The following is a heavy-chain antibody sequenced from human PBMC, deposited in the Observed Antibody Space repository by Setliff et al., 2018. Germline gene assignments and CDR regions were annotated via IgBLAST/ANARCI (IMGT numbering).Heavy chain of an antibody. CDR1: GGSISSGSYY. CDR2: IYTSGST. CDR3: ARVLGQHLRFGELLEAYFDL. D-gene: IGHD3-10*01. J-gene: IGHJ2*01. V-gene: IGHV4-61*02. Sequence: SETLSLTCTVSGGSISSGSYYWSWIRQPAGKGLEWIGRIYTSGSTNYNPSLKSRVTIPVDTSKNQFSLKLSSVTAADTAVYYCARVLGQHLRFGELLEAYFDLWGRGTLVTVSS.